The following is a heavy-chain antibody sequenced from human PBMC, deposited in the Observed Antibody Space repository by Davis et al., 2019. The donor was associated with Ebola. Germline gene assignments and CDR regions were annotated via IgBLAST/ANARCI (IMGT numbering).Heavy chain of an antibody. D-gene: IGHD3-22*01. CDR3: AKDRYYDNNPLYYESEC. V-gene: IGHV1-69*13. CDR2: IIPIFGTA. CDR1: GGTFSSYA. Sequence: SVKVSCKASGGTFSSYAISWVRQAPGQGLEWMGGIIPIFGTANYAQRFQGRVTITADESRTTAYIELSSLRSEDTAVYYCAKDRYYDNNPLYYESECWGQGTLVTVSS. J-gene: IGHJ4*02.